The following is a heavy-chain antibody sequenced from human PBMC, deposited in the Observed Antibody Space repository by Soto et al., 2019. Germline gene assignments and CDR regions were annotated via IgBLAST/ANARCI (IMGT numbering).Heavy chain of an antibody. CDR2: IIPILGIA. CDR3: ARGCSSTSCYVGFGY. V-gene: IGHV1-69*02. J-gene: IGHJ4*02. D-gene: IGHD2-2*01. Sequence: QVQLVQSGAEVKKPGSSVKVSCKASGGTFSSYTISWVRQAPGQGLEWMGRIIPILGIANYAQKLQGRVTITADKSTSTAYMELSSLRSEDTAVYYCARGCSSTSCYVGFGYWGQGTLVTVSS. CDR1: GGTFSSYT.